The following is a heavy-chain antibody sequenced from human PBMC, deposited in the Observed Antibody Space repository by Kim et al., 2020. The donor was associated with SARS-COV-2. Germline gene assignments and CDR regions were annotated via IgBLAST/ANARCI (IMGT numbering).Heavy chain of an antibody. J-gene: IGHJ4*02. Sequence: GGSLRLSCAASGFTFSSYSMNWVRQAPGKGLEWVSSISSSSSYIYYADSVKGRFTISRDNAKNSLYLQMNSLRAEDTAVYYCARGGVTIFGVVIKRWGQGTLVTVSS. D-gene: IGHD3-3*01. CDR2: ISSSSSYI. CDR1: GFTFSSYS. V-gene: IGHV3-21*01. CDR3: ARGGVTIFGVVIKR.